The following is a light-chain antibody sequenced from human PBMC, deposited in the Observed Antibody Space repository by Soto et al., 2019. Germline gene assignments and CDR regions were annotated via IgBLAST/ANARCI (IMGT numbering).Light chain of an antibody. V-gene: IGLV2-23*02. CDR2: EVS. CDR3: CAYAGSSTLYV. Sequence: QSVLTQPASVSGSPGQSITISCTGTSSDVGSYNLVSWYQQHPGKAPKLMIYEVSKRPSGVSNRFSGSKSGNTASLTIYGLPAEDEADYYCCAYAGSSTLYVFGTGTKVTVL. J-gene: IGLJ1*01. CDR1: SSDVGSYNL.